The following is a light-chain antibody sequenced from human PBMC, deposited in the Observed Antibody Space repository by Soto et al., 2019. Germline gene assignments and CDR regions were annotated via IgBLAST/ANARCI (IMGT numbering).Light chain of an antibody. CDR3: ATWDDSLNGFV. CDR1: SSDVGGYT. J-gene: IGLJ1*01. CDR2: SND. V-gene: IGLV1-44*01. Sequence: QSVLTQPASVSGSPGQSITISCTGTSSDVGGYTVNWYQHLPGTAPKLLIYSNDQRPSGVPDRFSGSKSGTSASLAISGLQSEDEAEYYCATWDDSLNGFVFGTGTKVTVL.